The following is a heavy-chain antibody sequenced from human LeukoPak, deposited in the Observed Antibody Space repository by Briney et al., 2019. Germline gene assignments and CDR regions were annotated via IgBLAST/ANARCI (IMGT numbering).Heavy chain of an antibody. CDR2: ISSSSSYI. J-gene: IGHJ6*02. CDR1: GFAFNNYA. D-gene: IGHD5-24*01. CDR3: MAYYYYGMDV. Sequence: GGSLRLSYTASGFAFNNYALSWVRQAPGTGLEWVSSISSSSSYIYYADSVKGRFTISRDNAKNSLYLQMNSLRAEDTAVYYCMAYYYYGMDVWGQGTTVTVSS. V-gene: IGHV3-21*01.